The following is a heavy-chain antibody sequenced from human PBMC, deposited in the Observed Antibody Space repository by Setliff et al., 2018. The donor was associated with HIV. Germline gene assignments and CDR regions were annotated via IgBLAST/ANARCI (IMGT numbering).Heavy chain of an antibody. D-gene: IGHD3-16*01. J-gene: IGHJ6*04. CDR2: INTNSGHT. CDR1: GYTFTSYG. Sequence: ASVKVSCKASGYTFTSYGISWVRQAPGQGLEWMGWINTNSGHTDYAQKLQDRVTITADTSSTTAYMELSSLRSDDTAVYYCARDWNYVVDVWGKGTTVTVSS. V-gene: IGHV1-18*01. CDR3: ARDWNYVVDV.